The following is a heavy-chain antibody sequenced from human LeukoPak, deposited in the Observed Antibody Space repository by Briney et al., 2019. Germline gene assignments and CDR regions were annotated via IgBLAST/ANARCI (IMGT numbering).Heavy chain of an antibody. CDR1: GYTLTELS. CDR2: FDPEDGET. J-gene: IGHJ3*02. CDR3: ATSGSYPGYAFDI. V-gene: IGHV1-24*01. Sequence: ASVKVSCKVSGYTLTELSMHWVRQAPGKGLEWMGGFDPEDGETIYAQKFQGRVTMTEDTSTDTAYMELSSLGSEDTAVYYCATSGSYPGYAFDIWGQGTMVTVSS. D-gene: IGHD1-26*01.